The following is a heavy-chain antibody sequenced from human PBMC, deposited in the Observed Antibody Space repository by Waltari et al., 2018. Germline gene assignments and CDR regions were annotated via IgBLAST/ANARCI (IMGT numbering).Heavy chain of an antibody. D-gene: IGHD2-2*01. CDR3: VRHRTTYPLEIDY. V-gene: IGHV5-10-1*01. Sequence: EVQLVQSGAEVKKPEESLRLSCEGSGYCFPSHWISWVRQMPGKGLGGVGRIDPSDSFRNYGPAFEGHVTISVDQSLRTAYLQWDSLKASDTAIYYCVRHRTTYPLEIDYWGQGTLVTVSS. CDR2: IDPSDSFR. J-gene: IGHJ4*02. CDR1: GYCFPSHW.